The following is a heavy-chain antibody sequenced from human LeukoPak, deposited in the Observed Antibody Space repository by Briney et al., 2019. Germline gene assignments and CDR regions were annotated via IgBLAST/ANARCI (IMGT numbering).Heavy chain of an antibody. V-gene: IGHV3-21*01. J-gene: IGHJ4*02. CDR1: GFTFSSYS. CDR3: ARGYSSGWLEGTSFDY. Sequence: GGSLRLSCAASGFTFSSYSMNWVRQAPGKGLEWVSSISSSSSYIYYADSVKGRFTISRDNAKNSLYLQMNSLRAEDTAVCYCARGYSSGWLEGTSFDYWGQGTLVTVSS. D-gene: IGHD6-19*01. CDR2: ISSSSSYI.